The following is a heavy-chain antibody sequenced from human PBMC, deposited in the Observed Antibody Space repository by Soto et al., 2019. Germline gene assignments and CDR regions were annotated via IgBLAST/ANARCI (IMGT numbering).Heavy chain of an antibody. CDR2: IIPIFGTS. J-gene: IGHJ5*02. V-gene: IGHV1-69*01. Sequence: QVQLVQSGAEVKKPGSSVKVSCKASGGTFSSYAISWVRQAPGQGLEWMGGIIPIFGTSNYAQKFQVRVTITADESTSTAYRERRGLRSEGTAVYYCARVQHRSLAARPGWFDPWGQGTLVTVSS. CDR1: GGTFSSYA. D-gene: IGHD6-6*01. CDR3: ARVQHRSLAARPGWFDP.